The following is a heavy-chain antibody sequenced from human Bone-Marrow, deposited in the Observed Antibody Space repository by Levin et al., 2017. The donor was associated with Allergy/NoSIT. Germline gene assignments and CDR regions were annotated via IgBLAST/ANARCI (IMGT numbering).Heavy chain of an antibody. J-gene: IGHJ4*02. Sequence: GGSLRLSCAASGFTFSSYPMSWVRQAPGRGLEWVSALGGSGSNTYYADSVKGRFTISRDNSRNTLFLQMNSLRVEDTAIYYCAKDRPSRGYPVDNWGQGTLVTVSS. CDR3: AKDRPSRGYPVDN. CDR1: GFTFSSYP. D-gene: IGHD3-16*02. V-gene: IGHV3-23*01. CDR2: LGGSGSNT.